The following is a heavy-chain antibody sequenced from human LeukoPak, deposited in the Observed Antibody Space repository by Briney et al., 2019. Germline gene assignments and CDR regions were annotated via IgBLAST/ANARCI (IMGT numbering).Heavy chain of an antibody. V-gene: IGHV3-23*01. Sequence: GGSLRLSCAASGFTFSSYAVSWVRQAPGKGLEWVSTISSSGSATYYADSVKGRFTISRDNSKSTLYLQMNSLRAEDTAVYYCAKIIRRDYEDYWGQGTLVTVSS. CDR1: GFTFSSYA. D-gene: IGHD4-17*01. CDR2: ISSSGSAT. J-gene: IGHJ4*02. CDR3: AKIIRRDYEDY.